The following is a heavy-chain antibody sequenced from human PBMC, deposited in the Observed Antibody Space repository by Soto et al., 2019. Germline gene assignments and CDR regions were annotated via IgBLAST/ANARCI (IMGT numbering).Heavy chain of an antibody. Sequence: PGGSLRLSCAVSGFTFTSYSMSWVRQAPGEGLEWVANIQEDGSEKYYVDSVKGRFTMSRDNAKHSLYLQMNSLRDEDTAVYYCARDLPGYCTTTDCYSYFHXWGQGTLLTVSX. CDR3: ARDLPGYCTTTDCYSYFHX. CDR2: IQEDGSEK. CDR1: GFTFTSYS. D-gene: IGHD2-2*02. J-gene: IGHJ4*02. V-gene: IGHV3-7*03.